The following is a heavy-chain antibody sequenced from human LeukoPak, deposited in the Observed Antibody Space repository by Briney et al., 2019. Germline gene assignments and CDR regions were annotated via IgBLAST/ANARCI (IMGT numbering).Heavy chain of an antibody. J-gene: IGHJ3*01. CDR2: ITASGTAM. CDR3: VGDPPNSGYAFQV. CDR1: GFTFSSYS. V-gene: IGHV3-48*01. D-gene: IGHD3-22*01. Sequence: GGSLRLSCAASGFTFSSYSMNWVRQAPGKGLEWVSHITASGTAMFYADSVKGRFTISRDNAKNMVYLQMNSLRAEDTALYYCVGDPPNSGYAFQVWGHGTVVTVSS.